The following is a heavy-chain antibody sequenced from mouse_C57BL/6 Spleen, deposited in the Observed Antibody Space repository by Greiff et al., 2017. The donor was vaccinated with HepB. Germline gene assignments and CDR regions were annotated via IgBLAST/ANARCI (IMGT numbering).Heavy chain of an antibody. J-gene: IGHJ1*03. CDR1: GFSLTSYG. CDR2: IWSGGST. Sequence: VQLKESGPGLVQPSQSLSITCTVSGFSLTSYGVHWVRQSPGKGLEWLGVIWSGGSTDYNAAFISRLSISKDNSKSQVFFKMNSLQADDTAIYYCARNGGFTTVVAKNWYFDVWGTGTTVTVSS. CDR3: ARNGGFTTVVAKNWYFDV. D-gene: IGHD1-1*01. V-gene: IGHV2-2*01.